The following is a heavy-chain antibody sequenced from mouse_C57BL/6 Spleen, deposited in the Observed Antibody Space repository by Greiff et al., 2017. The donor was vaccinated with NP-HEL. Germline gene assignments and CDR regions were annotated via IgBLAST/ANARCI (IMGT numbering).Heavy chain of an antibody. CDR3: ANYSSSQFDYLDY. CDR2: IYPRSGNT. CDR1: GYTFTSYG. V-gene: IGHV1-81*01. Sequence: QVQLKQSGAELARPGASVKLSCKASGYTFTSYGISWVKQRTGQGLEWIGEIYPRSGNTYYNEKFKGKATLTADKSSSTAYMELRSLTSEDSAVYFCANYSSSQFDYLDYWGQGTTLTVSS. D-gene: IGHD1-1*01. J-gene: IGHJ2*01.